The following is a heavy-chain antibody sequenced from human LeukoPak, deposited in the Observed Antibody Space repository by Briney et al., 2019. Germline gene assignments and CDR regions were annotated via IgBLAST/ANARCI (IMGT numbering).Heavy chain of an antibody. CDR2: ISSDGSST. J-gene: IGHJ4*02. CDR1: GFTFRNHW. V-gene: IGHV3-74*03. Sequence: GGSLRLSCAASGFTFRNHWMHWVRQTPGKGLVWVSRISSDGSSTTYADSVKGRFTISRDNAKNTLYLQMNNLRAEDTAMYYCARDQRVTGRPDIDYWGQGTLVIVSP. D-gene: IGHD6-6*01. CDR3: ARDQRVTGRPDIDY.